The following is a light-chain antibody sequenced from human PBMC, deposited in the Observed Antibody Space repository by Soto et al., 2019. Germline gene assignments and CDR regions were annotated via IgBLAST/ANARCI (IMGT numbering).Light chain of an antibody. Sequence: QSVLTQPPSASGTPGQRVIISCSGSSSNIGSNYVYWYQQLPGTAPKLLINRNNQRPSGVPDRFSGSKSGTSASLAISGLLSEDEGDYYCAAWDDSLMSSYVFGTGTKLNVL. CDR2: RNN. CDR3: AAWDDSLMSSYV. J-gene: IGLJ1*01. V-gene: IGLV1-47*01. CDR1: SSNIGSNY.